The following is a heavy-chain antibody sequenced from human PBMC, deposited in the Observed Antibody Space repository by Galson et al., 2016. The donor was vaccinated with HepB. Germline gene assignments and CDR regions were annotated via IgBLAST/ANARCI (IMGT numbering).Heavy chain of an antibody. V-gene: IGHV3-11*01. J-gene: IGHJ6*02. D-gene: IGHD4-17*01. CDR2: ISSSDSSI. CDR3: SRPATVTPAYYYGMDV. CDR1: GFTLRDYY. Sequence: SLRLSCAASGFTLRDYYMSWIRQAPGKGLEWVSYISSSDSSIYYADSVKGRFTVSRDNARNSLYLQMNSLRAEDTAVYYCSRPATVTPAYYYGMDVWGQGTTVTVSS.